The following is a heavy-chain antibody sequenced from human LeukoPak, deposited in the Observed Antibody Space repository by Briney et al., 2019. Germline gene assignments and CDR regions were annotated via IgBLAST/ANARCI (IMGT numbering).Heavy chain of an antibody. Sequence: PGGSLRLSCAASGFTFSSYSMNWVRQAPGKGLEWVSSISSSSSSIYYADSVKGRFTISRDNAKNSLYLQMNSLRAEDTAVYYCARASGDIVETATMGSYWGQGTLVSVPS. J-gene: IGHJ4*02. V-gene: IGHV3-21*01. CDR2: ISSSSSSI. D-gene: IGHD5-18*01. CDR3: ARASGDIVETATMGSY. CDR1: GFTFSSYS.